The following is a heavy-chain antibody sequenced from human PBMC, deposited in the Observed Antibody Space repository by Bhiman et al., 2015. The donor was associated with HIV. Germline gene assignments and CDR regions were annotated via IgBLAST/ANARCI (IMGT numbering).Heavy chain of an antibody. J-gene: IGHJ4*02. Sequence: EVQLVDSGGGLAYPGGSLRLSCAASGFAFSIHKMNWVRQVPGKGLEWVSYISSSGRTIYYADSVKGRFTISRDNAKNSLYLQMNSLRAEDTAVYFCAKSDRYQLLTGGRFDYWGQGTLVTVS. V-gene: IGHV3-48*03. CDR2: ISSSGRTI. D-gene: IGHD2-2*01. CDR1: GFAFSIHK. CDR3: AKSDRYQLLTGGRFDY.